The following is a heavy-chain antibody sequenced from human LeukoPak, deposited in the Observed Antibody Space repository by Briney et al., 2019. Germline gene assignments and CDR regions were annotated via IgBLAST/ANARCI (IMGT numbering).Heavy chain of an antibody. V-gene: IGHV3-7*01. J-gene: IGHJ4*02. Sequence: PGGSLRLSCAASGFIFTSKWMSWVRQAPGKGLEWVANINHDGSEKYYVDSVKGRFTISRDNAKNSLYLQMNSLRAEDTAVYYCARDLITMVRGVPFDYWGQGTLVTVSS. CDR1: GFIFTSKW. CDR2: INHDGSEK. D-gene: IGHD3-10*01. CDR3: ARDLITMVRGVPFDY.